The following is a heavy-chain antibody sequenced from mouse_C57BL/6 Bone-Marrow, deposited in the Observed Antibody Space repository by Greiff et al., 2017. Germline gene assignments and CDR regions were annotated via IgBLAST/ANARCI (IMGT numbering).Heavy chain of an antibody. CDR3: ARRFDY. CDR2: ISSGGSYT. J-gene: IGHJ2*01. V-gene: IGHV5-6*02. CDR1: GFTFSSYG. Sequence: EVKLMESGGDLVKPGGSLKLTCAASGFTFSSYGMSWVRQTPDKRLEWVATISSGGSYTYYPASVKGRFTISRDNAKNTLYLQMSSRKSEETAMYYCARRFDYWGQGTTLTVSS.